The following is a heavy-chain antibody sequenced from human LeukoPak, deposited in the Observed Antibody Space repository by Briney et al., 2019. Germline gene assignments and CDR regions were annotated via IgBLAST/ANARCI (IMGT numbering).Heavy chain of an antibody. CDR2: IYYSGST. CDR1: GGSISSYY. Sequence: PSETLSLTCTVSGGSISSYYWSWIRQPPGKGLEWIGYIYYSGSTNYNPSLKSRVTISVDTSKNQFSLKLSSVTAADTAVYYCARDGGSRNYWYYYMDVWGKGTTVTISS. J-gene: IGHJ6*03. D-gene: IGHD3-10*01. CDR3: ARDGGSRNYWYYYMDV. V-gene: IGHV4-59*01.